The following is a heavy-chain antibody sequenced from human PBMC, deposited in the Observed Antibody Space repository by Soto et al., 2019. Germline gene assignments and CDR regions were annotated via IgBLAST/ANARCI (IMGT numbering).Heavy chain of an antibody. CDR3: AHLMITYGGVVADDAFDF. V-gene: IGHV2-5*02. Sequence: QITLTESGPTLVNPTQTLTLTCTFSGFSLSSSRVGVAWIRQPPGKALEWLAVIYWDGDKRYSPSLRSRLTITKDTSKNQVVLTMTNVDPVDTATYFCAHLMITYGGVVADDAFDFWGQGTMVTISS. CDR2: IYWDGDK. J-gene: IGHJ3*01. D-gene: IGHD3-16*02. CDR1: GFSLSSSRVG.